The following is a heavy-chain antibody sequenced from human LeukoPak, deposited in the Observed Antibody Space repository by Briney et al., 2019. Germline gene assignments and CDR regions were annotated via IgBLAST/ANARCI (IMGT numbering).Heavy chain of an antibody. D-gene: IGHD4-17*01. CDR2: IYHSGST. J-gene: IGHJ4*02. CDR3: ARRRYGDYDYFDY. V-gene: IGHV4-38-2*01. CDR1: GYSISSGYY. Sequence: SETLSLTCAVSGYSISSGYYWGWIRQPPGKGLEWIGSIYHSGSTYYNPSLKSRVTISVDASKNQFSLKLSSVTAADTAVYYCARRRYGDYDYFDYWGQGTLVTVSS.